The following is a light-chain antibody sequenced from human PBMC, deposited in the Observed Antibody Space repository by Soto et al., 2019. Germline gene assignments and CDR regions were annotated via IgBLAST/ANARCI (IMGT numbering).Light chain of an antibody. CDR3: QQYGSSHET. Sequence: IVLTRSSGTLSSPPGQRATLSCRSSRSVSSSYLAWYQQKPGQSPRILIYGAYSRATGIPDRFSGSGSGTDFTLTIRRMEPEDFAVYYCQQYGSSHETLGQGTQVDIK. CDR2: GAY. V-gene: IGKV3-20*01. J-gene: IGKJ1*01. CDR1: RSVSSSY.